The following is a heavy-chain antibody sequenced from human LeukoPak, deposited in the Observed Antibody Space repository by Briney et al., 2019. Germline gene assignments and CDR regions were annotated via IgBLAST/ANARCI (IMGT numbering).Heavy chain of an antibody. CDR1: GFTFRTYA. CDR3: AKDIYSSNWYYFDS. D-gene: IGHD6-13*01. V-gene: IGHV3-9*01. CDR2: ISWNSGSI. Sequence: GGSLRLSCAASGFTFRTYAMHWVRQAPGKGLEWVSGISWNSGSIGYADSVRGRFTISRDNAKNSLYLQMNSLRPEDTALYYCAKDIYSSNWYYFDSWGQGTLVTVSS. J-gene: IGHJ4*02.